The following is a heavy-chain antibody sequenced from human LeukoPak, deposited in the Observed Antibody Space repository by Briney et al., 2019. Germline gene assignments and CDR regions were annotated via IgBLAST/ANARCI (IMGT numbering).Heavy chain of an antibody. CDR2: IYTSGST. Sequence: PSPTLSLTCTVSGNSISSGDNYWSWIRQPAGKGLEWIGRIYTSGSTNDTPSLKSRVTISGATSKNQFSLSLSSVTAADTAVYYCARASYSYDINGWVPFDYWGQGTLVTVSS. J-gene: IGHJ4*02. CDR3: ARASYSYDINGWVPFDY. D-gene: IGHD3-22*01. CDR1: GNSISSGDNY. V-gene: IGHV4-61*02.